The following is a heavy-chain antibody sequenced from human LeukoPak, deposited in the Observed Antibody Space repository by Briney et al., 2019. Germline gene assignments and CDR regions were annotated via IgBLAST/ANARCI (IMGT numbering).Heavy chain of an antibody. J-gene: IGHJ3*02. CDR2: IYYSGST. Sequence: SETLSLTCTVSGGSISSYYWSWIRQPPGKGLEWIGYIYYSGSTNYNPSLKSRVTISVDTSKNQFSLKLSSVTAADTAVYYCARDRGYSSSWKDAFDIWGQGTMVTVSS. CDR3: ARDRGYSSSWKDAFDI. D-gene: IGHD6-13*01. V-gene: IGHV4-59*01. CDR1: GGSISSYY.